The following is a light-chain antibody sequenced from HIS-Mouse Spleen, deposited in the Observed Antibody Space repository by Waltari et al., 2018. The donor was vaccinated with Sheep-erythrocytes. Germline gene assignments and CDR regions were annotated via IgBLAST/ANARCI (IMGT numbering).Light chain of an antibody. Sequence: QSALPQPASVSGSPGQSITISSTGTSSAVWSSNLVSWYQQHPGKAPKLMIYEGSKRPSGVSNRFSGSKSGNTASLTISGLQAEDEADYYCCSYAGSSTPWVFGGGTKLTVL. CDR2: EGS. CDR3: CSYAGSSTPWV. CDR1: SSAVWSSNL. V-gene: IGLV2-23*01. J-gene: IGLJ3*02.